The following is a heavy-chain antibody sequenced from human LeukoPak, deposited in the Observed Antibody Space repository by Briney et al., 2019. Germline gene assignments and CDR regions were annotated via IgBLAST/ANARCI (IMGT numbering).Heavy chain of an antibody. Sequence: SLSLTFACSVSGVSISSVDWYWSWMRPPTGLGREWIGYIYYSGSTYYNPSLKSRVTISVDTSKNQFSLKLSSVTAADTAVYYCARGYSNYFPFDYWGQGTLVTVSS. V-gene: IGHV4-30-4*01. J-gene: IGHJ4*02. CDR3: ARGYSNYFPFDY. CDR1: GVSISSVDWY. D-gene: IGHD4-11*01. CDR2: IYYSGST.